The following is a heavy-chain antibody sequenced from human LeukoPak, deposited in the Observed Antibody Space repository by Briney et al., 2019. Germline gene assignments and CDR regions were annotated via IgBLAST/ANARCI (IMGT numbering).Heavy chain of an antibody. Sequence: GGSLRLSCAASGFTFSSYWMSWVRQTPGKGLEWVANTKQDGSEKYYVDSVKGRFTISRDNAKNSLYLQMNSLRAEDTAVYYCARGHCTSSSCYFDYWGQGTLVTVSS. V-gene: IGHV3-7*01. CDR3: ARGHCTSSSCYFDY. CDR2: TKQDGSEK. J-gene: IGHJ4*02. CDR1: GFTFSSYW. D-gene: IGHD2-2*01.